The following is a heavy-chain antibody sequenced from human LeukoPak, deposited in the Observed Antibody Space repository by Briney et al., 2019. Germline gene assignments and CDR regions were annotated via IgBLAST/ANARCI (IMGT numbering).Heavy chain of an antibody. D-gene: IGHD6-19*01. Sequence: VASVKVSCKASGYTFTSYGISWVRQAPGQGLEWMGWISAYNGNTNYAQKLQGRVTMTTDTSTSTAYMEPRSLRSDDTAVYYCARGVAVAGTDYYYYGMDVWGQGTTVTVSS. J-gene: IGHJ6*02. V-gene: IGHV1-18*01. CDR3: ARGVAVAGTDYYYYGMDV. CDR1: GYTFTSYG. CDR2: ISAYNGNT.